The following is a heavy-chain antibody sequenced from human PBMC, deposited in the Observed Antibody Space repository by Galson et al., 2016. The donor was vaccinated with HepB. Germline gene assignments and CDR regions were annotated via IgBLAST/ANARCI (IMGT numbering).Heavy chain of an antibody. V-gene: IGHV3-23*01. CDR2: ISGSDGRT. D-gene: IGHD5-24*01. J-gene: IGHJ3*02. Sequence: SLRLSCAASGFTFSNAWMSWVRQAPGKGLEWISAISGSDGRTYYADSVKGRFTISRDNSKNTLYLQMNSLRAEDTAVYYCAKDDDDYNDAFDIWGQGTMVTVSS. CDR1: GFTFSNAW. CDR3: AKDDDDYNDAFDI.